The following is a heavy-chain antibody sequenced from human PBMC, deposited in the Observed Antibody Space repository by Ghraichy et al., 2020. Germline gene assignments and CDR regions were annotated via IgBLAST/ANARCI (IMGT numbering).Heavy chain of an antibody. CDR2: IIPIFGTT. V-gene: IGHV1-69*13. CDR3: ARDLPLGGYYSYDAFDI. Sequence: SVKVSCKASGGTFSSYAISWVRQAPGQGLEWMGGIIPIFGTTNYAQKFQGRVTITADESTSTAYMELSSLRSEDTAVYYCARDLPLGGYYSYDAFDIWGQGTMVTVSS. CDR1: GGTFSSYA. D-gene: IGHD3-22*01. J-gene: IGHJ3*02.